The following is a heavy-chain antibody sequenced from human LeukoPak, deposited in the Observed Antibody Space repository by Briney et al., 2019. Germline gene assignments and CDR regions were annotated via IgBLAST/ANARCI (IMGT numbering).Heavy chain of an antibody. D-gene: IGHD1-26*01. V-gene: IGHV4-34*01. J-gene: IGHJ4*02. CDR3: AGHRIVTSGIDC. Sequence: PSETLSLTCAVYGGSFSGYYWSWIRQPPGKGLEWIGEINHSGSTNYNPSLKSRVTISADTSKNQFSLKMTSVTAADTALYFCAGHRIVTSGIDCWGQGTLVAVSS. CDR2: INHSGST. CDR1: GGSFSGYY.